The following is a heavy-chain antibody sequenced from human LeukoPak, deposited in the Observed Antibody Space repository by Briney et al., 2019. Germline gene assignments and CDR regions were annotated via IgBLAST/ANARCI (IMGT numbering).Heavy chain of an antibody. V-gene: IGHV1-24*01. CDR1: GYTLTELS. CDR2: FDPEDGET. CDR3: ATPIAAAGNWFDP. D-gene: IGHD6-13*01. J-gene: IGHJ5*02. Sequence: GASVTVSYKVSGYTLTELSMHWVGQAPGKGREGMGGFDPEDGETIYAQKFQGRVTMTEDTSTDTAYMELSSLRSEDTAVYYCATPIAAAGNWFDPWGQGTLVTVSS.